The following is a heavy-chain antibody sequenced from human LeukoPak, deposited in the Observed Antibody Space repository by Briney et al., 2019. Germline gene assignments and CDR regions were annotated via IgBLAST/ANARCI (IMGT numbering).Heavy chain of an antibody. CDR2: ISGSGGRT. CDR3: AKVEELLWFGELNY. V-gene: IGHV3-23*01. D-gene: IGHD3-10*01. Sequence: GGSLRLSCAASGFTFSSYAMSWVRQAPGKGLEWVSSISGSGGRTYHADSVKGRFTISRDNSKNTLYLQMNSLRAEDTAVYYCAKVEELLWFGELNYWGQGTLVTVSS. J-gene: IGHJ4*02. CDR1: GFTFSSYA.